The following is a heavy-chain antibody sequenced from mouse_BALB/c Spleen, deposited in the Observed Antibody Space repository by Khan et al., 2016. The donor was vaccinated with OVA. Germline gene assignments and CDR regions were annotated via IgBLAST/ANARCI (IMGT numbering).Heavy chain of an antibody. V-gene: IGHV5-17*02. CDR1: GFTFSSYG. CDR3: ATSDYYGDYFDY. Sequence: EVELVESGGGLVQPGGSRKLSCAASGFTFSSYGMHWVRQAPEKGLEWVAYISGDSSTIYYTDTVKGRFTISRDNPKNTLSLQMTSLMSEDTTMYYCATSDYYGDYFDYWGPGTTLTVSS. D-gene: IGHD1-1*01. CDR2: ISGDSSTI. J-gene: IGHJ2*01.